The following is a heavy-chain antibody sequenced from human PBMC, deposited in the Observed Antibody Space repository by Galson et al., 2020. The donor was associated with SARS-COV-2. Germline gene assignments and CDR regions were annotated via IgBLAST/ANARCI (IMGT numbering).Heavy chain of an antibody. J-gene: IGHJ2*01. CDR1: GASITIGGYS. CDR2: VYSSGSA. CDR3: AREIPNYDWYFDL. D-gene: IGHD3-10*01. V-gene: IGHV4-30-4*07. Sequence: SETLSLTCAVSGASITIGGYSWSWIRQSPGKGLEWLGYVYSSGSAHYNPTLKSRVTVSLDTSKNQFSLKLSSVTAADTAVYYCAREIPNYDWYFDLWGRGTLVTVSS.